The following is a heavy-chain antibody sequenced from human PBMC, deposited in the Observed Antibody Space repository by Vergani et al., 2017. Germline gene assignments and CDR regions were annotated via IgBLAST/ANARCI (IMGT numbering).Heavy chain of an antibody. CDR2: INPSGGST. CDR1: GYTFTSYY. Sequence: QVQLVQSGAEVKKPGASVKVSCKASGYTFTSYYMHWVRQAPGQGLEWMGIINPSGGSTSYAQKFQGRVTITADDSTSTAYMELRSLRSEDTAVYYCARTYYYDSSGPRVTRILDLNWFDPWGQGTLVTVSS. D-gene: IGHD3-22*01. J-gene: IGHJ5*02. V-gene: IGHV1-46*01. CDR3: ARTYYYDSSGPRVTRILDLNWFDP.